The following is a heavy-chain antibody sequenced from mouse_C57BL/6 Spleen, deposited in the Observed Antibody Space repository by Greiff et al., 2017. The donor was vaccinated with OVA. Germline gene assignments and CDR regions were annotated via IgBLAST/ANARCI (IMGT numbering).Heavy chain of an antibody. CDR2: IRSKSNNYAT. D-gene: IGHD1-1*01. V-gene: IGHV10-1*01. CDR1: GFSFNTYA. J-gene: IGHJ1*03. Sequence: DVMLVESGGGLVQPKGSLKLSCAASGFSFNTYAMNWVRQAPGKGLEWVARIRSKSNNYATYYADSVKDRFTISRDDSESMLYLQMNNLKTEDTAMYYCVSHITTVVDWYFDVWGTGTTVTVSS. CDR3: VSHITTVVDWYFDV.